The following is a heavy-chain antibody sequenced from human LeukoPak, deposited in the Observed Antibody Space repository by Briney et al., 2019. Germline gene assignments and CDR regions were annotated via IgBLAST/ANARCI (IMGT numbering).Heavy chain of an antibody. CDR3: ARGARTPSGYGSRTAGRANWFDP. V-gene: IGHV4-34*01. D-gene: IGHD5-12*01. CDR2: INHSGST. Sequence: PSETLSLTCAVSGGSINSGGYSWSWIRQPPGKGLEWIGEINHSGSTNYNPSLKSRVTISVDTSKNQFSLKLSSVTAADTAVYYCARGARTPSGYGSRTAGRANWFDPWGQGTLVTVSS. J-gene: IGHJ5*02. CDR1: GGSINSGGYS.